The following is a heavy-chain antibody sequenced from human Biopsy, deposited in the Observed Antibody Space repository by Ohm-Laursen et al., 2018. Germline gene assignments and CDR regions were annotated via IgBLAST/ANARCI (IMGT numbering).Heavy chain of an antibody. J-gene: IGHJ4*02. D-gene: IGHD3-22*01. CDR3: AAYSYDSSGYFYAFHY. Sequence: SETLSLTYTVSGVSISSYFWSWIRQPLGKGLEWIGYVSYSGNTKYNPSLKSRVIISADTSKNQFSLKLSSVTAADTAMYYCAAYSYDSSGYFYAFHYWGQGTLVTVSS. CDR1: GVSISSYF. CDR2: VSYSGNT. V-gene: IGHV4-59*08.